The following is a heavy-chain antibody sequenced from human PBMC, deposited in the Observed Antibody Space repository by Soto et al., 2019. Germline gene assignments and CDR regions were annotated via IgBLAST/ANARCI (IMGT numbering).Heavy chain of an antibody. CDR2: IRTKTNSYAT. V-gene: IGHV3-73*01. CDR1: GFIFSDSA. D-gene: IGHD3-3*02. Sequence: EVQLVESGGGLVQPGGSLKLSCAASGFIFSDSAIHWVRQASGKGLEWVGRIRTKTNSYATTYAASVQGRFTISRDDSENMEYLQMNNLKAEDTAVYYCTSSIFGVIITRNYWGQGTLVTVSS. J-gene: IGHJ4*02. CDR3: TSSIFGVIITRNY.